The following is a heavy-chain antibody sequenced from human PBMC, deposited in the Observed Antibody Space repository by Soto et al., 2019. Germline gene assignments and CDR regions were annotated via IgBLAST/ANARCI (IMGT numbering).Heavy chain of an antibody. J-gene: IGHJ4*02. CDR2: IYYSGST. V-gene: IGHV4-61*01. CDR1: GVSVSSGSYY. D-gene: IGHD3-22*01. CDR3: ARRAYYDSSGYFDY. Sequence: ETLSLTCPVSGVSVSSGSYYWSWIRQPPGKGLEWIGYIYYSGSTNYNPSLKSRVTISVDTSKNQFSLKLSSVTAADTAVYYCARRAYYDSSGYFDYWGQGTLVTVYS.